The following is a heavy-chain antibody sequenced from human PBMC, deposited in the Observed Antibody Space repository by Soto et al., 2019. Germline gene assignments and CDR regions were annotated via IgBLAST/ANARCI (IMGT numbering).Heavy chain of an antibody. CDR2: IWYDGSNK. CDR1: GFTFSSYG. D-gene: IGHD3-3*01. CDR3: AKSLLRFLEWPEVFDP. Sequence: SGGSLRLSCAASGFTFSSYGMHWVRQAPGKGLEWVAVIWYDGSNKYYADSVKGRFTISSDNSKNTLYLQMNSLRAEDTAVYYCAKSLLRFLEWPEVFDPWGQGTLVTVSS. J-gene: IGHJ5*02. V-gene: IGHV3-33*06.